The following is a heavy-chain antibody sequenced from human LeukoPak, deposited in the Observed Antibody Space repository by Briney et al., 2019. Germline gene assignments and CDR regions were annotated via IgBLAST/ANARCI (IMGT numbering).Heavy chain of an antibody. D-gene: IGHD3-16*02. J-gene: IGHJ4*02. CDR2: ISGSGGST. CDR1: GFTFSSYA. V-gene: IGHV3-23*01. CDR3: AKDPATYYVWGSYRPFLPFDY. Sequence: PGGSLRLSCAASGFTFSSYAMSWVRQAPGKGLEWVSAISGSGGSTYYADSVKGRFTTSRDNSKNTLYLQMNSLRAEDTAVYYCAKDPATYYVWGSYRPFLPFDYWGQGTLVTVSS.